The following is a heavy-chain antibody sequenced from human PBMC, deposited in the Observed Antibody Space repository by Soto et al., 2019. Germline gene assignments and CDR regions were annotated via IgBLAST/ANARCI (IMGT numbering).Heavy chain of an antibody. J-gene: IGHJ5*02. D-gene: IGHD3-3*01. V-gene: IGHV4-61*01. CDR1: GGSVSSGSYY. Sequence: SSETLSLTCTVSGGSVSSGSYYWSWIRQPPGKGLEWIGYIYYSGSTNYNPSLKSRVTISVDTSKNQFSLKLSSVTAADTAVYYCARVDFGVVIVSAWFDPWGQGTLVTVSS. CDR3: ARVDFGVVIVSAWFDP. CDR2: IYYSGST.